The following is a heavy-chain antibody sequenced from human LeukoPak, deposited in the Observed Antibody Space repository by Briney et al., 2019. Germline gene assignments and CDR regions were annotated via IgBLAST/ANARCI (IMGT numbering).Heavy chain of an antibody. D-gene: IGHD4-11*01. Sequence: SVKVSCKASGGTFSSHAISWVRQAPGQGLEWMGGINPIFHTPTYAKKFQGRLTITKDESMSTASMDLSSLISDDTAVYCARGRTTGEFGYWGQGTLVTVSS. J-gene: IGHJ4*02. CDR2: INPIFHTP. CDR1: GGTFSSHA. CDR3: ARGRTTGEFGY. V-gene: IGHV1-69*05.